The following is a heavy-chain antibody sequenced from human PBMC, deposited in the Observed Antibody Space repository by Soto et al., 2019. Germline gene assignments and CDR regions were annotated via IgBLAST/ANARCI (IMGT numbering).Heavy chain of an antibody. CDR3: ARDSHGAYCSGGSCYSHYFDP. D-gene: IGHD2-15*01. CDR1: GGSINYSY. CDR2: IYYSGST. V-gene: IGHV4-59*12. Sequence: SETLSLTCTVSGGSINYSYWTWIRQPPGKGLEWIGYIYYSGSTYYNPSLKSRVTISVDTSKNQFSLKLSSVTAADTAVYYCARDSHGAYCSGGSCYSHYFDPWGQGTLVTVSS. J-gene: IGHJ4*02.